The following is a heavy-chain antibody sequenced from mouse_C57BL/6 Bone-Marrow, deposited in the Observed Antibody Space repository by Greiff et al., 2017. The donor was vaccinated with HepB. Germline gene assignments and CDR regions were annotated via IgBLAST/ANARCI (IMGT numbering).Heavy chain of an antibody. CDR3: ARFSRRAY. D-gene: IGHD1-1*01. Sequence: VQLQQPGAELVMPGASVKLSCKASGYTFTSYWMHWVKQRPGQGLEWIGEIDPSDSYTNYNQKFKGKSTLTVDKSSSTAYMQLSSLTSEDSAVYYCARFSRRAYWGQGTLVTVSA. CDR1: GYTFTSYW. CDR2: IDPSDSYT. V-gene: IGHV1-69*01. J-gene: IGHJ3*01.